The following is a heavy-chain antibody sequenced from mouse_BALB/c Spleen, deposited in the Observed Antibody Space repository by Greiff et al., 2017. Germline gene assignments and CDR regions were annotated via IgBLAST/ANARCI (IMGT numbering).Heavy chain of an antibody. V-gene: IGHV1S135*01. CDR2: IDPYNGGT. Sequence: VQLQQSGPELVKPGASVKVSCKASGYSFTDYNMYWVKQSHGKSLEWIGYIDPYNGGTSYNQKFKGKATLTVDKSSSTAFMHLNSLTSEDSAVYYCARLIYYYGSSPHYYAMDYWGQGTSVTVSS. CDR3: ARLIYYYGSSPHYYAMDY. CDR1: GYSFTDYN. J-gene: IGHJ4*01. D-gene: IGHD1-1*01.